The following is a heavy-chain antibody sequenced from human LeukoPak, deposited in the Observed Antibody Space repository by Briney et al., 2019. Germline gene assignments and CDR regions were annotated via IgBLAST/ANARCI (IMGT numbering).Heavy chain of an antibody. D-gene: IGHD4-17*01. CDR3: ARLDYGDYEDSY. V-gene: IGHV1-69*05. CDR1: GGTSSSYA. CDR2: IIPIFGTA. Sequence: SVKVSCKASGGTSSSYAISWVRQAPGQGLEWMGRIIPIFGTANYAQKFQGRVTITTDESTSTAYMELSSLRSEDTAVYYCARLDYGDYEDSYWGQGTLVTVSS. J-gene: IGHJ4*02.